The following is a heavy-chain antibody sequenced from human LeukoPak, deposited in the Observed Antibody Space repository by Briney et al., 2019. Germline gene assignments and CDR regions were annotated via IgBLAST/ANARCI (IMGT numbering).Heavy chain of an antibody. J-gene: IGHJ4*02. CDR1: GFTFSSYG. CDR3: ARTRYSGTYFDY. CDR2: ISSEGTGT. Sequence: GESLRLSCAASGFTFSSYGMNWVRQAPGKGLVWVSRISSEGTGTTHANSVKGRFTHSRDNDKNRLYLQMTSLRAEDTAVYYCARTRYSGTYFDYWGQGTLVTVSS. D-gene: IGHD1-26*01. V-gene: IGHV3-74*01.